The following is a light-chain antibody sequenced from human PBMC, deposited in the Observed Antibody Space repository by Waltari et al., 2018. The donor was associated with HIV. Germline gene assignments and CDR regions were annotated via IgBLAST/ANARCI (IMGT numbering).Light chain of an antibody. Sequence: SYELTQPPSVSVSPGQTARITCSGDALSKQYAYWYQQRPGQAPVLVIYKDTERPSGMPDRFSGSSSGTTATLTIIGVQAQDEADYHCQSADSNAALWVFGGGTTLTVL. CDR2: KDT. CDR1: ALSKQY. V-gene: IGLV3-25*03. CDR3: QSADSNAALWV. J-gene: IGLJ3*02.